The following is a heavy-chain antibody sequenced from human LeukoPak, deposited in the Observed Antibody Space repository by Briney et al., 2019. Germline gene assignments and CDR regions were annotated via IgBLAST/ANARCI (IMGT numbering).Heavy chain of an antibody. Sequence: GGSLRLSCAASGFTFSSYSMNWVRQAPGKGLEWVSSISSSSSYIYYADSVKGRFTISRDNAKNSLYLQVNSLRAEDTAVYYCARDAGNSGYGMDVWGQGTTVTVSS. D-gene: IGHD6-19*01. CDR2: ISSSSSYI. CDR1: GFTFSSYS. CDR3: ARDAGNSGYGMDV. J-gene: IGHJ6*02. V-gene: IGHV3-21*01.